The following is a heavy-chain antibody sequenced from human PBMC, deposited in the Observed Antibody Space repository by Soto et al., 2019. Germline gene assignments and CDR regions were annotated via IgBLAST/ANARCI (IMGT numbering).Heavy chain of an antibody. CDR1: GFTFSSYS. CDR2: ISSSSSYI. Sequence: GGSLRLSCAASGFTFSSYSMNWVRQAPGKGLEWVSSISSSSSYIYYADSVKGRFTISRDNAKNSLYLQMNSLRAEDTAVYYCARLVGATARLPADYWGQGTLVTVSS. V-gene: IGHV3-21*01. CDR3: ARLVGATARLPADY. J-gene: IGHJ4*02. D-gene: IGHD1-26*01.